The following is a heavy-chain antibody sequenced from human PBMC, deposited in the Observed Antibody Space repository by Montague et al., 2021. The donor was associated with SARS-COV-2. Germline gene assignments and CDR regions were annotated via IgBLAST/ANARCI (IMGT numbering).Heavy chain of an antibody. Sequence: SETLSLTCEVSGGSMSGYYWTWIRQSPGKGLEWIGYVHYTGSTEYNPSLKTRVSLSLDTPKNHFSLHLSSMTAADTAIYFCARAQNTCFIANCVNYFDVWGLGALVTVSS. V-gene: IGHV4-59*01. CDR2: VHYTGST. J-gene: IGHJ4*02. D-gene: IGHD1-1*01. CDR3: ARAQNTCFIANCVNYFDV. CDR1: GGSMSGYY.